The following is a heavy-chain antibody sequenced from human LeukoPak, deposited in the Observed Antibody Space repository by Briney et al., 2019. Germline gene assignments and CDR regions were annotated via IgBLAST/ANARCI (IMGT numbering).Heavy chain of an antibody. D-gene: IGHD6-13*01. CDR3: ARDPIGSRWPYYFDY. CDR2: INAGNGNA. Sequence: ASVKVSCKASGYTFTTYAMHWVRQAPGQRLEWMGWINAGNGNAKYSQKFQARVTITRDTSASTAYMELSSLRSEDTAVYYCARDPIGSRWPYYFDYWGQGTLVTVSS. CDR1: GYTFTTYA. J-gene: IGHJ4*02. V-gene: IGHV1-3*01.